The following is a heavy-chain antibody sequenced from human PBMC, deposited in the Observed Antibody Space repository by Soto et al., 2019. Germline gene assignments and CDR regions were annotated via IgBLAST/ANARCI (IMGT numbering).Heavy chain of an antibody. D-gene: IGHD4-17*01. CDR3: ARVGGTVASDY. CDR1: GFAFSAYG. V-gene: IGHV3-33*01. J-gene: IGHJ4*02. Sequence: QVQLVESGGGVVQPGRSLRLSCAASGFAFSAYGMHWVRQAPGKGLEWVAMIYYDGSNKYYADSVKGRFTISRDNPKNTLYLQLSSLRAEDPALYYCARVGGTVASDYWGQGPLVTVSS. CDR2: IYYDGSNK.